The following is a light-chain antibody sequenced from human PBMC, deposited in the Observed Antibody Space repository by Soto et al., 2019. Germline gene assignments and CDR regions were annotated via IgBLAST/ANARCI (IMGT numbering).Light chain of an antibody. V-gene: IGKV1-39*01. Sequence: DIQMTQSPSSLSASVGDRVTISCRAAQSISTYLNWYQQKPGTAPRLLIYSASSVKTGVPPRFSGSGSGRDFTLTISSLRPEDIATYCCQQSYTSPPWTFGQGTKVEIK. CDR2: SAS. J-gene: IGKJ1*01. CDR1: QSISTY. CDR3: QQSYTSPPWT.